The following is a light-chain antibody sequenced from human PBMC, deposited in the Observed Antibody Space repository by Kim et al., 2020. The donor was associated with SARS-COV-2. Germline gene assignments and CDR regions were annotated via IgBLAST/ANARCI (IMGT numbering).Light chain of an antibody. CDR3: AAWDNSLNAFV. J-gene: IGLJ1*01. CDR1: NSNIGSYP. V-gene: IGLV1-47*01. CDR2: KSD. Sequence: QSVLTQPPSASGTPGQRVAISCSGINSNIGSYPVYWFQQLPGTAPKPLIYKSDQRPSGVPDRFSASKSGTSASLAVSGLRSEDEADYYCAAWDNSLNAFVFGTGTKVTVL.